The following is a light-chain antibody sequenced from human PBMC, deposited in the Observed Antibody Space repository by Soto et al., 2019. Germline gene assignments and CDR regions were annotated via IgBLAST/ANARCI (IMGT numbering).Light chain of an antibody. CDR2: EVS. CDR3: GPYTGSIYV. CDR1: SSDVGGYKF. V-gene: IGLV2-14*01. J-gene: IGLJ1*01. Sequence: QSVLTQPASVSGSPGQSITISCTGTSSDVGGYKFVSWYQQHPGKAPKLMIYEVSNRPSGVSSRFSGSKSGNTASLTISGLQAEDEADYYCGPYTGSIYVSGPGTKVTVL.